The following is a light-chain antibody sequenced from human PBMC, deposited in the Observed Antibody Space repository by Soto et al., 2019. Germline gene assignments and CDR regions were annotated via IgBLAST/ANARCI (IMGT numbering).Light chain of an antibody. Sequence: EVALTQSPGTLTLSPGARATLSCRASQSIANNYLTWYQQKPGQAPRVLIYDASTRAAGIPDRFSGSGSGTDFTLTISRLEPEDSAVYYCQQYGGSPWTFGQGTKVDI. J-gene: IGKJ1*01. CDR1: QSIANNY. V-gene: IGKV3-20*01. CDR3: QQYGGSPWT. CDR2: DAS.